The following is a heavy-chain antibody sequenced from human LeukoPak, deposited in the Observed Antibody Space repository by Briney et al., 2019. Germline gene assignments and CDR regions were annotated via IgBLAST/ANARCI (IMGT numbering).Heavy chain of an antibody. V-gene: IGHV3-30*04. CDR2: ISYDGNN. J-gene: IGHJ4*02. D-gene: IGHD2-2*01. Sequence: GGSLRLSCAASGFTFSSYAMHWVRQAPGKGLEWVAVISYDGNNADSVKGRFTISRDNSKNTLYLQMNSLRVEDTAIYYCARDPSTLLPTDDSWGQGTLVAVSS. CDR3: ARDPSTLLPTDDS. CDR1: GFTFSSYA.